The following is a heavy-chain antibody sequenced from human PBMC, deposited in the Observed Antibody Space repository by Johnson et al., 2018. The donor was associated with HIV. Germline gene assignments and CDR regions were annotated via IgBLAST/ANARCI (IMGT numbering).Heavy chain of an antibody. V-gene: IGHV3-11*01. CDR1: GFSFSDHY. CDR2: ISSSGSTI. J-gene: IGHJ3*02. Sequence: QVQLVESGGGVVQPGGSLRLSCAASGFSFSDHYMSWIRQAPGKGLEWVSYISSSGSTIYYADSVRGRFTIPTAHPNNSLYLQRNSLRAEDTAVHYCARPIARGASDIWGQGTMVTVSS. CDR3: ARPIARGASDI. D-gene: IGHD3-10*01.